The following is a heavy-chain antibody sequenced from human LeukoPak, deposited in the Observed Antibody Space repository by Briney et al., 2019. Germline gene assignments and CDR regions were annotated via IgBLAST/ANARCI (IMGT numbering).Heavy chain of an antibody. CDR1: GGSIRNYY. V-gene: IGHV4-59*01. CDR3: ARGPSPSITTEFDY. J-gene: IGHJ4*02. CDR2: IYYTEST. D-gene: IGHD3-22*01. Sequence: SETLSLTCTVSGGSIRNYYWSWIRQPPGKGLEWIGYIYYTESTKYNPSLKSRVTISVDTSKNQFSLKLSSVTAADTAVYYCARGPSPSITTEFDYGGQGTLATASS.